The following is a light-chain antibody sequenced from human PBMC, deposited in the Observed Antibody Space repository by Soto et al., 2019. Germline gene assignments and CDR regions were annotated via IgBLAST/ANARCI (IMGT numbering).Light chain of an antibody. CDR1: SSNIGSDS. CDR2: GNN. J-gene: IGLJ1*01. CDR3: AAWDGSLNAYV. V-gene: IGLV1-44*01. Sequence: QSALTQPPSASETPGQRVTISCSGSSSNIGSDSVNWFQHLPGTTPKLLIYGNNQRPSGVPDRFSGSKSGTSASLVISGLQSEDEADYYCAAWDGSLNAYVFGTGTKVTVL.